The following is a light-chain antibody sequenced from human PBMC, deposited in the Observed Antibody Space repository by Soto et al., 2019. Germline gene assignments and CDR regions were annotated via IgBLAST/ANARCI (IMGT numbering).Light chain of an antibody. Sequence: QLVLTQPASVSGSPGQSITISCTGTSSDVGSYNYVSWYQQHPGKAPKLMIYEVSKRPSGVPDRFSGSKSGNTASLTVSGLQAEDEADYYCSSYAGSNNEVFGGGTKLTVL. CDR2: EVS. V-gene: IGLV2-8*01. CDR3: SSYAGSNNEV. J-gene: IGLJ2*01. CDR1: SSDVGSYNY.